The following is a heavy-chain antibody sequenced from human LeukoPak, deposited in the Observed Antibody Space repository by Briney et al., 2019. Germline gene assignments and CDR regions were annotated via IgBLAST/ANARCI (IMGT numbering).Heavy chain of an antibody. CDR1: GYSISSGYY. D-gene: IGHD6-13*01. V-gene: IGHV4-38-2*02. J-gene: IGHJ3*01. CDR2: IFHTGST. Sequence: PSETLSLTCTVSGYSISSGYYWAWIRQPPGKGLEWIGSIFHTGSTYHNPSLKSRVTISVDTSKNQFSLKLRSVTAADTAVYYCARISSSNWYNERGAFDVWGQGTMVTVSS. CDR3: ARISSSNWYNERGAFDV.